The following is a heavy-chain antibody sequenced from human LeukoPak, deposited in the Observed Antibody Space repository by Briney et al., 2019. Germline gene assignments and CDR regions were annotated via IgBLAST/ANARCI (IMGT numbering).Heavy chain of an antibody. J-gene: IGHJ4*02. CDR1: GGSISSSSYY. D-gene: IGHD5-12*01. CDR3: ARYSGYDKYYFDY. Sequence: PSETLSLTCTVSGGSISSSSYYWGWIRQPPGKGLEWIGSIYYSGSTYYNPSLKSRVTISVDTSKNQFSLKLSSVTAADTAVYYCARYSGYDKYYFDYWGQGTLVTVSS. V-gene: IGHV4-39*07. CDR2: IYYSGST.